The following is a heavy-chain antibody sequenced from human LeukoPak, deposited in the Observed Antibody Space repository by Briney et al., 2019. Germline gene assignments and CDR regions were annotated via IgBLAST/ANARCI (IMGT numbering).Heavy chain of an antibody. V-gene: IGHV4-4*07. Sequence: SETLSLTCTVSGGSISSYYWSWIRQPAGKGLEWIGRIYTSGSTNYNPSLKSRVTMSVDTSKNQFSLKLSSVTAADTAVYYCARDYDFWSGYYTGDPGRGMDVWGQGTTVTVSS. CDR2: IYTSGST. D-gene: IGHD3-3*01. CDR3: ARDYDFWSGYYTGDPGRGMDV. J-gene: IGHJ6*02. CDR1: GGSISSYY.